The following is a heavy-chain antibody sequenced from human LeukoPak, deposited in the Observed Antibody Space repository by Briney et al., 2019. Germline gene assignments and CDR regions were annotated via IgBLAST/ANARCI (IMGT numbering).Heavy chain of an antibody. CDR2: ISPGGGTT. CDR1: GFAFGSEA. D-gene: IGHD5-24*01. V-gene: IGHV3-23*01. J-gene: IGHJ3*02. Sequence: GGSLRLSCAVSGFAFGSEAMSWVRQSPARGLEWVASISPGGGTTYYADYVKGRFTISRDNSKNTLYLQMNSLRAEDTAVYYCARDFGLEMATIDDAFDIWGQGTMVTVSS. CDR3: ARDFGLEMATIDDAFDI.